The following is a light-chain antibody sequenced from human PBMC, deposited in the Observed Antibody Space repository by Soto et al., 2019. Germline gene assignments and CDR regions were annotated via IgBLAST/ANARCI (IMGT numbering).Light chain of an antibody. CDR1: QSVSSSY. CDR3: QQYGSSPWT. Sequence: EIVLTQSPGTLSLSPGERATLSCRASQSVSSSYLAWYQQKLGQAPRLLIYGASSRATGIPDRFSGSGSGTDFTLTISRLEPDDFAVYYCQQYGSSPWTFGQGTKVEIK. V-gene: IGKV3-20*01. CDR2: GAS. J-gene: IGKJ1*01.